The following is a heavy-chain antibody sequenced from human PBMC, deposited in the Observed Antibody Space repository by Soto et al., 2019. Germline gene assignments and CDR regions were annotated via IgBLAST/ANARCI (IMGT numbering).Heavy chain of an antibody. CDR3: ARFQSETRGDYVPYYYYGMDV. V-gene: IGHV4-39*01. D-gene: IGHD4-17*01. CDR2: IYYSGST. CDR1: GGSISSSSYY. J-gene: IGHJ6*02. Sequence: SETLSLTCTVSGGSISSSSYYWGWIRQPPGKGLEWIGSIYYSGSTYYNPSLKSRVTISVDTSKNQFSLKLSSVTAADTAVYYCARFQSETRGDYVPYYYYGMDVWGQGTTVTVSS.